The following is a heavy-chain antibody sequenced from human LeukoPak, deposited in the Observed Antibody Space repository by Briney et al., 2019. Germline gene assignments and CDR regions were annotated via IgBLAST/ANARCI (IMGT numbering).Heavy chain of an antibody. J-gene: IGHJ6*02. CDR3: ARGRSGSWVYYYYGMDV. Sequence: PGGSLRLSCAASGFTFSSYAMHWVRQAPGKGLEWVAVISYDGSNKYYADSVKGRFTISRDNSKNTLYLQMNSLRAEDTAVYYCARGRSGSWVYYYYGMDVWGQGTTVTVSS. CDR2: ISYDGSNK. D-gene: IGHD3-10*01. V-gene: IGHV3-30*04. CDR1: GFTFSSYA.